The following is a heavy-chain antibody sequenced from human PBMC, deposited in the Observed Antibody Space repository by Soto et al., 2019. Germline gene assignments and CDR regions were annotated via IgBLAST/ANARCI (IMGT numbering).Heavy chain of an antibody. V-gene: IGHV1-69*13. CDR3: AGIAASSRAFDY. J-gene: IGHJ4*02. D-gene: IGHD6-13*01. CDR1: GGTFSSYA. CDR2: IIPIFGTA. Sequence: ASVKVSCKASGGTFSSYAISWVRQAPGQGLEWMGGIIPIFGTANYAQKFQGRVTITADESTSTAYMELSSLRSEDTAVYYCAGIAASSRAFDYWGQGTLVTVSS.